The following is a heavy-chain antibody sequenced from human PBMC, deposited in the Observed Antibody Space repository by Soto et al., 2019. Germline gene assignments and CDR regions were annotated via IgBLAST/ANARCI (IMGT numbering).Heavy chain of an antibody. CDR2: TYPGDSDT. CDR1: GYSFTSYW. D-gene: IGHD3-9*01. J-gene: IGHJ5*02. Sequence: GESLKISCKGSGYSFTSYWIGWVRQMPGKGLEWMGITYPGDSDTRYSPSFQGQVTISADKSISTAYLQWSSLKASDTAMYYCARTHSGYDILTGGSWFDPWGQGTLVTVSS. V-gene: IGHV5-51*01. CDR3: ARTHSGYDILTGGSWFDP.